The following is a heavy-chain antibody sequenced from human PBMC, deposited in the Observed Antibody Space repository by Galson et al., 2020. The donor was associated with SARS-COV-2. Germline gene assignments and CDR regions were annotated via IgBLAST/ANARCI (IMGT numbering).Heavy chain of an antibody. J-gene: IGHJ4*02. CDR1: GYTFTDYY. V-gene: IGHV1-2*02. Sequence: ASVTVSCKASGYTFTDYYMHWVRQAPGHGLEWMGWINPNSGGTNYAQKFQGRVTMTRDTSISTAYMELSRLRSDDTAVYYCARGPVLRYFDWLWRYYFDYWGQGTLVTVSS. D-gene: IGHD3-9*01. CDR2: INPNSGGT. CDR3: ARGPVLRYFDWLWRYYFDY.